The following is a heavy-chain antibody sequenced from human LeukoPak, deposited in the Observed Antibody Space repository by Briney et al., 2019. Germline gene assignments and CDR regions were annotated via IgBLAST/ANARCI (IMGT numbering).Heavy chain of an antibody. CDR3: ARDNYYDSSGGFDY. CDR2: IYYSGST. V-gene: IGHV4-31*03. D-gene: IGHD3-22*01. CDR1: GGSISSGGYY. Sequence: PSQTLSLTCTVSGGSISSGGYYWSWIRQHPGKGLEWIGYIYYSGSTYYNPSLKNRVTISVDTSKNQFSLKLSSVTAADTAVYYCARDNYYDSSGGFDYWGQGTLVTVSS. J-gene: IGHJ4*02.